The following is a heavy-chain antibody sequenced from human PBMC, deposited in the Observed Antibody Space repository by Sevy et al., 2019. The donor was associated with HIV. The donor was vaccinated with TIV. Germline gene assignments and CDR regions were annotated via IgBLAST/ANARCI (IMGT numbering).Heavy chain of an antibody. Sequence: GGSLRLSCAASGFTFNTYAMNWVRQAPGKGLEWVSTIYGSGSVSTIYGSGSVTYHADSLKGRFTISRDNSKNTLYLQMNSLRTEDTAVYFCAEARYDSSGSFDAFDLWGQGTMVTVSS. CDR2: IYGSGSVSTIYGSGSVT. CDR3: AEARYDSSGSFDAFDL. CDR1: GFTFNTYA. V-gene: IGHV3-23*01. J-gene: IGHJ3*01. D-gene: IGHD3-22*01.